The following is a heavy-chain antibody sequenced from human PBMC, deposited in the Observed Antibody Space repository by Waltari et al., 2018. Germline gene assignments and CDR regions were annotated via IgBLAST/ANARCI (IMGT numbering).Heavy chain of an antibody. CDR1: GYSISSGYY. J-gene: IGHJ4*02. D-gene: IGHD2-15*01. CDR3: ASYGGNLYYFDY. Sequence: QVQLQESGPGLVKPSETLSLTCAVSGYSISSGYYWGWIRQPPGKGLEWIGSIYTSGSTYYNPSLKSRVTISVDTSKNQFSLKLSSVTAADTAVYYCASYGGNLYYFDYWGQGTLVTVSS. V-gene: IGHV4-38-2*01. CDR2: IYTSGST.